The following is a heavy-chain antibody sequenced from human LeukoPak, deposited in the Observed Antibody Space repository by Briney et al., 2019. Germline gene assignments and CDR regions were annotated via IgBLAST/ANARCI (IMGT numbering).Heavy chain of an antibody. Sequence: PGGFLRLSCAASGFSFSLYWMTWVRQAPGKGLEWVANIRRDGGVENYMDSVKGRFTISRDNAKNSLYLQMDSLRAEDTAVYYCARDSSPYCGSDCYFDAFDIWGQGTMVTVSS. V-gene: IGHV3-7*01. D-gene: IGHD2-21*01. J-gene: IGHJ3*02. CDR2: IRRDGGVE. CDR3: ARDSSPYCGSDCYFDAFDI. CDR1: GFSFSLYW.